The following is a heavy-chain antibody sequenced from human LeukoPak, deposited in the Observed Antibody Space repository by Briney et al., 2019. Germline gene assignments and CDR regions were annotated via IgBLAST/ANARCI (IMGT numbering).Heavy chain of an antibody. D-gene: IGHD4-17*01. CDR3: ARTYGDHGFDY. CDR1: GFTFSSYG. V-gene: IGHV3-30*03. CDR2: ISYDGSNK. J-gene: IGHJ4*02. Sequence: GGSLRLSCAASGFTFSSYGMHWVRQAPGKGLEWVAVISYDGSNKYYADSVKGRFTISRDNSKNTLYLQMNSLRAEDTAVYYCARTYGDHGFDYWGQGTLVTVSS.